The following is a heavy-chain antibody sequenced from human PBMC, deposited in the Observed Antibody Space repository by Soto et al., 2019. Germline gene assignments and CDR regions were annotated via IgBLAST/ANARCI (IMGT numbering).Heavy chain of an antibody. Sequence: ASVKVSCKASGYTFTSYGISWVRQAPGQGLEWMGWISAYNGNTNYAQKLRGRVTMTTDTSTSTAYMELRSLRSDDTAVYYCAIPYYYDSSGYYDYYYGMDVWGQGTTVTVSS. CDR1: GYTFTSYG. J-gene: IGHJ6*02. V-gene: IGHV1-18*01. CDR2: ISAYNGNT. D-gene: IGHD3-22*01. CDR3: AIPYYYDSSGYYDYYYGMDV.